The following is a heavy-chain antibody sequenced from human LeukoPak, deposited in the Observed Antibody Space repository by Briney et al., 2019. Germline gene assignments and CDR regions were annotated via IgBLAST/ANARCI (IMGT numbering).Heavy chain of an antibody. CDR2: IIPIFETP. V-gene: IGHV1-69*06. CDR3: ARGLGFDY. J-gene: IGHJ4*02. CDR1: GGTFSSYA. Sequence: SVKVSCKASGGTFSSYAISWVRQAPGQGLEWMGGIIPIFETPTYAQKFHGRVTITADKSTSTAYMELSRLRSDDTAVYYCARGLGFDYWGQGTLVTVSS.